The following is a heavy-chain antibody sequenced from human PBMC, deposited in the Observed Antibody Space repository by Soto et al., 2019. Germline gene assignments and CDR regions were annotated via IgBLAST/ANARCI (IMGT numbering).Heavy chain of an antibody. Sequence: EVQLLESGGGVVQPGGSLRLSCEASGFNFKKFAMGWVRQAPGEGLEWVSGISCCGGSTSYADSVKGRFTLARDDSKNTLSMHLNSLRLEDTARYFCAKAGGEKWLIPLLDNWGQGTLVTVS. CDR3: AKAGGEKWLIPLLDN. CDR1: GFNFKKFA. J-gene: IGHJ4*02. CDR2: ISCCGGST. V-gene: IGHV3-23*01. D-gene: IGHD6-19*01.